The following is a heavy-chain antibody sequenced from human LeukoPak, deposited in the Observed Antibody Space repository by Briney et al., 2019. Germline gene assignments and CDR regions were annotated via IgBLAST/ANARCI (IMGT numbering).Heavy chain of an antibody. V-gene: IGHV3-21*01. Sequence: GGSLRLSCAASGFTFSDYSMKWIRQAPGKGLEWVSSISSSSSYIYYADSVKGRFTISRDNAKNSLYLQMNSLRAEDTAVYYCARVVEYCSGGSCYPLNFDYWGQGTLVTVSS. J-gene: IGHJ4*02. CDR3: ARVVEYCSGGSCYPLNFDY. CDR1: GFTFSDYS. D-gene: IGHD2-15*01. CDR2: ISSSSSYI.